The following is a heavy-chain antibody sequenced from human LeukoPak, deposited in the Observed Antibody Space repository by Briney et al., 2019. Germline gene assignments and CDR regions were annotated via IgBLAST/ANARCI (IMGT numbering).Heavy chain of an antibody. J-gene: IGHJ4*02. CDR1: GYGISSDYY. Sequence: TSETLSLTCAVSGYGISSDYYWGWIRQPPGKGLEWMARIYHSGSTYYNPSLKNRVTISVDPSKSQLSLELISVTAADTAVYYCARIITMIRGERSGYFASWGQGTLVTVSS. CDR2: IYHSGST. D-gene: IGHD3-10*01. CDR3: ARIITMIRGERSGYFAS. V-gene: IGHV4-38-2*01.